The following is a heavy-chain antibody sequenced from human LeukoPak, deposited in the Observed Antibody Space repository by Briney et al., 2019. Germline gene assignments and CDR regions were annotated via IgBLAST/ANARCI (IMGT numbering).Heavy chain of an antibody. CDR1: GGSISSSSYY. Sequence: SETLSLTCTVSGGSISSSSYYWGWIRQPPGKGLEWIGSIYYSGSTYYNPSLKSRVTISVDTSKNQFSLKLISVTAADTAVYYCARPSRLNCSGGSCYGASYYYYMDVWGKGTTVTVSS. J-gene: IGHJ6*03. CDR3: ARPSRLNCSGGSCYGASYYYYMDV. D-gene: IGHD2-15*01. CDR2: IYYSGST. V-gene: IGHV4-39*01.